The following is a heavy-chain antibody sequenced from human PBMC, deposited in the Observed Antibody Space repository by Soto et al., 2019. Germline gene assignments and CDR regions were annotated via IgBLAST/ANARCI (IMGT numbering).Heavy chain of an antibody. V-gene: IGHV4-39*01. D-gene: IGHD3-3*01. CDR3: ARTYYDFWSGYLNWFDP. CDR2: IYYSGST. Sequence: SETLSLTCTVSGGSISSSSYYWGWIRQPPGKGLEWIGSIYYSGSTYYNPSLKSRVTISVDTSKNQFSLKLSSVTAADTAVYYCARTYYDFWSGYLNWFDPWGQGTLVTVSS. CDR1: GGSISSSSYY. J-gene: IGHJ5*02.